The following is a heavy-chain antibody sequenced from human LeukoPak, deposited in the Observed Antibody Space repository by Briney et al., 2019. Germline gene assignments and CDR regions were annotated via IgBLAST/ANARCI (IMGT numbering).Heavy chain of an antibody. J-gene: IGHJ4*02. CDR2: IWYDGSNK. CDR3: ARDLGQIDY. V-gene: IGHV3-33*01. CDR1: GFTFSTYG. Sequence: GGSLILSCTASGFTFSTYGMHWVRQAPGKGLEWVAVIWYDGSNKYYADSVKGRFTISRDNSQNTLYLQMNSLKAEDTAVYYCARDLGQIDYWGQGTLVTVSS.